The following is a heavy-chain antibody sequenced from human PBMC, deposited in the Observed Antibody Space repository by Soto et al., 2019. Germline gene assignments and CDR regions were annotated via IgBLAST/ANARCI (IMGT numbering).Heavy chain of an antibody. J-gene: IGHJ5*02. V-gene: IGHV4-39*01. D-gene: IGHD6-6*01. Sequence: SETLSLTCTVSGGSISSSSYYWGWIRQPPGKGLEWIGSIYYSGSTYYNPSLKSRVTISVDTSKNQFSLKLSSVTAADTAVYYCARYRYIIAARPGWFDPWGQGTLVTVSS. CDR1: GGSISSSSYY. CDR2: IYYSGST. CDR3: ARYRYIIAARPGWFDP.